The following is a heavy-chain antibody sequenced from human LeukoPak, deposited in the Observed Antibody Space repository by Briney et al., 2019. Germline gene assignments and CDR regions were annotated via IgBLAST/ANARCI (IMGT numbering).Heavy chain of an antibody. D-gene: IGHD5-18*01. J-gene: IGHJ4*02. CDR2: ISYDGSNK. CDR1: GFTFSSYA. Sequence: QPGRSLRLSCAASGFTFSSYAMHWVRQAPGKGLEWVAVISYDGSNKYYADSVKGRFTISRDNSKNTLYLQMNSLRAEDTAVYYCAREPQTQYSYGYFDYWGQGTLVTVSS. V-gene: IGHV3-30-3*01. CDR3: AREPQTQYSYGYFDY.